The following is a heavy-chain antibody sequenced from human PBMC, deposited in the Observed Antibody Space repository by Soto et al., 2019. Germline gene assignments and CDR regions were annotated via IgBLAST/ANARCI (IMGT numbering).Heavy chain of an antibody. CDR1: GGSISSSSYY. Sequence: QLQLQESGPGLVKPSETLSLTCTVSGGSISSSSYYWGWIRQPPGKGLEWIGSIYYSGSTYYNPSLKSRVTISVDTSKNQFSLKLSSVTAADTAVYYCATHADGQYQLFPQYYFDYWGQGTLVTVSS. D-gene: IGHD2-2*01. J-gene: IGHJ4*02. V-gene: IGHV4-39*01. CDR2: IYYSGST. CDR3: ATHADGQYQLFPQYYFDY.